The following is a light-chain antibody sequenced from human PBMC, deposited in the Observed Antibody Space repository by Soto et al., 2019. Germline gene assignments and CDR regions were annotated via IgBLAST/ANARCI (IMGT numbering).Light chain of an antibody. J-gene: IGKJ1*01. Sequence: EIVMTQSPATMSVSPGDGATLSCRASQSVSSKLAWYQQKPGQAPRLLIYGASTRATGIPARFSGSGSGTEFTLTISSLQPEEFATYYCQQSYSTPRTFGQGNKVDIK. CDR3: QQSYSTPRT. CDR2: GAS. V-gene: IGKV3-15*01. CDR1: QSVSSK.